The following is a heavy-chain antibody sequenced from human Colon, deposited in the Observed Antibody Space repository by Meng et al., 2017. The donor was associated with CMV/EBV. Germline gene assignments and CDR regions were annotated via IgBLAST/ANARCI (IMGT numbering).Heavy chain of an antibody. Sequence: ERQQSGPRLVQPSGPLSLTCTVSGVSITNRSWWSWGRLAPGKGLEWIGEVYHGGTIQHHPSLQSRVTISLDKAKDHLSLKLASVTAADTAVYYCASLKDYDGRGYYYFESWGQGTLVTVSS. CDR2: VYHGGTI. V-gene: IGHV4-4*02. CDR1: GVSITNRSW. D-gene: IGHD3-22*01. J-gene: IGHJ4*02. CDR3: ASLKDYDGRGYYYFES.